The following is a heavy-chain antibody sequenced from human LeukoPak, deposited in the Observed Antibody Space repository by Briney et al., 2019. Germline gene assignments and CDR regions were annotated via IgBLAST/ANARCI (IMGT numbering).Heavy chain of an antibody. CDR1: GYTFTSYY. D-gene: IGHD2/OR15-2a*01. CDR3: ARDSRGATYFDY. J-gene: IGHJ4*02. Sequence: GASVKVSCKASGYTFTSYYMHWVRQAPGQGLEWMGIINPSGGSTSYAQKFQGRVTMTRDASTSTVYMELSSLRSEDTAVYYCARDSRGATYFDYWGQGTLVTVSS. CDR2: INPSGGST. V-gene: IGHV1-46*01.